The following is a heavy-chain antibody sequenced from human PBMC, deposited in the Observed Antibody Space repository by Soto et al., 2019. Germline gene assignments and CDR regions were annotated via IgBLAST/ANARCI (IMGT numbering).Heavy chain of an antibody. CDR2: MYNSGST. J-gene: IGHJ4*02. CDR3: ARRYGSCFDY. Sequence: PSETLSLTYTVSGGSISSYYWTWIRQPPGKGLEWIGFMYNSGSTHYNPSLKSRVTISLDTSKNQFSLKLSSVTAADTAVYYCARRYGSCFDYWGQGTLVTVSS. D-gene: IGHD5-18*01. V-gene: IGHV4-59*08. CDR1: GGSISSYY.